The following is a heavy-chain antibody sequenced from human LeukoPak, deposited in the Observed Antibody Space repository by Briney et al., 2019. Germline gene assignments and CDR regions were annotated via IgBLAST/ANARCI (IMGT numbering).Heavy chain of an antibody. Sequence: GGSLRLSCAVSGLPFSGYAMSWVRQAPGKGLEWVSGISGSGGSTVYAESVQGRFTISRDNSKNTLFLQMNSLRAEDTAVYYCAKAPDHRAPNGYFDPWGQGTLVTVSS. CDR1: GLPFSGYA. CDR2: ISGSGGST. CDR3: AKAPDHRAPNGYFDP. V-gene: IGHV3-23*01. J-gene: IGHJ5*02. D-gene: IGHD5-24*01.